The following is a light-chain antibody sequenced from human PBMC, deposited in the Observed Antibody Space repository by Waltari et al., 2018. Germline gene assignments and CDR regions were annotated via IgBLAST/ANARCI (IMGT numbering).Light chain of an antibody. CDR1: NSDVGTYNL. CDR2: EVN. J-gene: IGLJ2*01. V-gene: IGLV2-23*02. CDR3: CSNADTGTSVV. Sequence: QSALTQPASVSGSPGQSITISCTGTNSDVGTYNLVSWYQHHPGKAPKLIIYEVNKRPAGVSNRFSGSKTGNTAALTISGLQAEDEADYYCCSNADTGTSVVFGGGTKLAVL.